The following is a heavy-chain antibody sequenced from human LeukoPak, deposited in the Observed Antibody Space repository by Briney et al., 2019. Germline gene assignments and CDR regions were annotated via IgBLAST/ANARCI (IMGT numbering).Heavy chain of an antibody. J-gene: IGHJ4*02. Sequence: GGSLRLSCAASGFTFSSYSMSWVRQGPGKGLEWVSSISSSSSYIYYADSVKGRFTISRDNAKNSLYLQMNSLRAEDTAVYYCASPYYDFWSGYYPLSYWGQGTLVTVSS. CDR3: ASPYYDFWSGYYPLSY. V-gene: IGHV3-21*01. D-gene: IGHD3-3*01. CDR2: ISSSSSYI. CDR1: GFTFSSYS.